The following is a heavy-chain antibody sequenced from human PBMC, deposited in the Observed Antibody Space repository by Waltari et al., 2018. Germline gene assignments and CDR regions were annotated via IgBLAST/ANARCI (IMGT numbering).Heavy chain of an antibody. CDR1: GFTFSSYS. CDR3: ARSQTPYYYYMDV. V-gene: IGHV4-59*01. CDR2: IYYSGST. Sequence: VQLVESGGGLVKPGGSLRLSCAASGFTFSSYSMNWVRQAPGKGLEWIGYIYYSGSTNYNPSLKSRVTISVDTSKNQFSLKLSSVTAADTAVYYCARSQTPYYYYMDVWGKGTTVTVSS. J-gene: IGHJ6*03.